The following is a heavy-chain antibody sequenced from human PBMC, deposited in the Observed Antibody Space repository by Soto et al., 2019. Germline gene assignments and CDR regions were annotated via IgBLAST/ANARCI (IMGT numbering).Heavy chain of an antibody. V-gene: IGHV3-23*01. CDR2: ISGSGGST. CDR1: GFTFSSYA. D-gene: IGHD6-19*01. Sequence: GGSLRLSCAASGFTFSSYAMSWVRQAPGKGLEWVSAISGSGGSTYYADSVKGWFTISRDNSKNTLYLQMNSLRAEDTAVYYCAKVGWTGSGWYLSAYYMDVWGKGTTVTVSS. J-gene: IGHJ6*03. CDR3: AKVGWTGSGWYLSAYYMDV.